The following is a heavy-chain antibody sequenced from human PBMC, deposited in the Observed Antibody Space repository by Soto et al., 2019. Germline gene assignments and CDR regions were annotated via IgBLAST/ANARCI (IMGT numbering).Heavy chain of an antibody. D-gene: IGHD6-6*01. CDR2: INPSGGST. Sequence: ASVKVSCKASGYTFTSYYMHWVRQAPGQGLEWMGIINPSGGSTSYAQKFQGRVTMTRDTSTSTVYMELSSLRSEDTAVYYCDMVARPSWFDPWGQGTLVTVSS. CDR3: DMVARPSWFDP. CDR1: GYTFTSYY. J-gene: IGHJ5*02. V-gene: IGHV1-46*03.